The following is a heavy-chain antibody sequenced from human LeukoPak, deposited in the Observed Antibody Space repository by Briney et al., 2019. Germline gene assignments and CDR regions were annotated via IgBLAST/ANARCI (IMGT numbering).Heavy chain of an antibody. J-gene: IGHJ6*02. D-gene: IGHD2-2*01. CDR1: GYTFTSYG. CDR3: ARVPYDIVVVPDDYYYGMDV. Sequence: ASVKVSCKASGYTFTSYGICWVRQAPGQGLEWMGWISAYNGNTNYAQKLQGRVTMTTDTSTSTAYMELRSLRSDDTAVYYCARVPYDIVVVPDDYYYGMDVWGQGTTVTVSS. CDR2: ISAYNGNT. V-gene: IGHV1-18*01.